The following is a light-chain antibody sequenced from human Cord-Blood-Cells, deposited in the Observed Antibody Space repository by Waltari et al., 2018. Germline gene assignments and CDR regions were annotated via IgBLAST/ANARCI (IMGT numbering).Light chain of an antibody. CDR1: RIAVGGYNH. CDR3: SSYTSSSTLV. J-gene: IGLJ3*02. Sequence: QSPLTQPATVSGSPGPSITISSTGTRIAVGGYNHVAWFQQHPCKAPKRMIYDVSNRPSGVSNRFSGSKSGNTASLTISGLQAEDEADYYCSSYTSSSTLVFGGGTKLTVL. CDR2: DVS. V-gene: IGLV2-14*03.